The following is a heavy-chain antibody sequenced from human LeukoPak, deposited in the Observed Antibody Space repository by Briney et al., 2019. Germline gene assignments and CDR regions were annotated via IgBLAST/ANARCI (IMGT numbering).Heavy chain of an antibody. Sequence: SETLSLTCTVSGGSISSYYWSWIRQPPGKGLEWVGDIYYTGSTNSNPSLKSRVIISVHTSTNQLSLKLHSVTAADTAVYYCARDQLGSVGEYWGRGTLVTVSS. CDR3: ARDQLGSVGEY. CDR1: GGSISSYY. V-gene: IGHV4-59*01. J-gene: IGHJ4*02. D-gene: IGHD1-26*01. CDR2: IYYTGST.